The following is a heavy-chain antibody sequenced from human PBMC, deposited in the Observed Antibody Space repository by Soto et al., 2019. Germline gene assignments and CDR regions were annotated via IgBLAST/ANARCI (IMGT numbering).Heavy chain of an antibody. CDR2: INHSGST. Sequence: QVQLQQWGAGLLKPSETLSLTCAVYGGSFSGYYWSWIRQPPGKGLEWIGEINHSGSTNYNPSLKSRVTISVDTSKNQFSLKLSSVTAADTAVYYCARGRGYYYDSSGYYPVNFDYWGQGTLVTVSS. J-gene: IGHJ4*02. CDR3: ARGRGYYYDSSGYYPVNFDY. D-gene: IGHD3-22*01. CDR1: GGSFSGYY. V-gene: IGHV4-34*01.